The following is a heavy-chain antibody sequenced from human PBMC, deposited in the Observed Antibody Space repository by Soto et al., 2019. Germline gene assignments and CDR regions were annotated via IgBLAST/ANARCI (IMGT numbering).Heavy chain of an antibody. CDR2: IYNTGTT. CDR1: GGSVTSSSYY. Sequence: SETLSLTCTVSGGSVTSSSYYWGWIRQPPGKGLEWIGSIYNTGTTYYNPSLKSRVTISVDTSNNQFSLRLSSVTAADTAVYHCVVTYCGGDCYQQTFYFDSWGQGTLVTVS. CDR3: VVTYCGGDCYQQTFYFDS. D-gene: IGHD2-21*02. V-gene: IGHV4-39*01. J-gene: IGHJ4*02.